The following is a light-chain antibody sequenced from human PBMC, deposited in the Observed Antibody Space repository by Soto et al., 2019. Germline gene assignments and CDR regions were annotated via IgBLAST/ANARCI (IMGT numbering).Light chain of an antibody. CDR1: SSDVGGYNY. J-gene: IGLJ1*01. V-gene: IGLV2-14*01. CDR3: SSYTSGSYV. Sequence: QSVLTQPASVSGSPGQSITISCTGTSSDVGGYNYVSWYQQHPGKAPKLMIYAVNNRPSGVSDRFSGSKSGNTASLTISGLQAKDEADYYCSSYTSGSYVFGTGTKDTV. CDR2: AVN.